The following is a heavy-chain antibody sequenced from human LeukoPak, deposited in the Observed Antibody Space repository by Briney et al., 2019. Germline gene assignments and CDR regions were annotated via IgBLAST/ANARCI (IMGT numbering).Heavy chain of an antibody. CDR1: SGTISSYY. CDR3: ARLPTVYSGYDYIDY. CDR2: INYSGST. D-gene: IGHD5-12*01. Sequence: PSETLSLTCSVSSGTISSYYWSWIRQPPGKGLEWIGDINYSGSTNYNPSLKSRVTISVDMSKNQFSLKLSSVTAADTAVYYCARLPTVYSGYDYIDYWGQGTLVTVSS. V-gene: IGHV4-59*01. J-gene: IGHJ4*02.